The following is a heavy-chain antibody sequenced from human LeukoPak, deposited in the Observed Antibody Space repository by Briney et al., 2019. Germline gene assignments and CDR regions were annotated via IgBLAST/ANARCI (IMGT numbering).Heavy chain of an antibody. CDR3: ARVIKYSSSWYTQHYYYMDV. D-gene: IGHD6-13*01. CDR1: GFTFSSYS. CDR2: ISSSSSYI. V-gene: IGHV3-21*01. J-gene: IGHJ6*03. Sequence: GGSLRLSCAASGFTFSSYSMNWVRQAPGKGLEWVSSISSSSSYIYYADSVKGRFTISRDNAKNSLYLQMNSLRAEDTAVYYCARVIKYSSSWYTQHYYYMDVWGKGTTVTVSS.